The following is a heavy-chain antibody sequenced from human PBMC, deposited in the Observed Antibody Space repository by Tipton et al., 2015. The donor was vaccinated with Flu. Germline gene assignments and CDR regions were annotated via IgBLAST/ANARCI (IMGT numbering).Heavy chain of an antibody. J-gene: IGHJ4*02. CDR2: VSRAGTTT. CDR1: GFTFSDSA. Sequence: SLRLSCVASGFTFSDSAMSWVRQVPGKGLEWVSAVSRAGTTTYYADPVKGRFTISRDNSKSTLYLHMDSLRAEDTAIYYCAKMYYYDRTGYHYYFDYWGQGSPVTVSS. V-gene: IGHV3-23*01. CDR3: AKMYYYDRTGYHYYFDY. D-gene: IGHD3-22*01.